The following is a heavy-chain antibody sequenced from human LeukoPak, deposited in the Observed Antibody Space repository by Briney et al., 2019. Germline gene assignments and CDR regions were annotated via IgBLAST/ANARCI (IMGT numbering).Heavy chain of an antibody. Sequence: ASVKVSCKASGGTFSSYAISWVRQAPGQGLEWMGRIIPIFGTANYAQKFQGRVTITTDESTSTAYMELSSLRSEDPALYYCAGLYDSSGYSYAGGGFDYGGQGTWSPSPQ. CDR1: GGTFSSYA. CDR3: AGLYDSSGYSYAGGGFDY. V-gene: IGHV1-69*05. D-gene: IGHD3-22*01. J-gene: IGHJ4*02. CDR2: IIPIFGTA.